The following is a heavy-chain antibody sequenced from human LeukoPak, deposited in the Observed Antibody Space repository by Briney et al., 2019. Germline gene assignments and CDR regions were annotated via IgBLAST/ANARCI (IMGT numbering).Heavy chain of an antibody. CDR1: GYSFTSYW. D-gene: IGHD6-13*01. Sequence: GESLKISCKGSGYSFTSYWIGWVRQMPGKGLEWMGIIYPGDSDTRYSPSFQGQVTISADKSISTAYLQWSSLKASDTAMYYCARNAYSSSWYLPREPQYYFDYWGQGTLVTVSS. CDR3: ARNAYSSSWYLPREPQYYFDY. J-gene: IGHJ4*02. V-gene: IGHV5-51*01. CDR2: IYPGDSDT.